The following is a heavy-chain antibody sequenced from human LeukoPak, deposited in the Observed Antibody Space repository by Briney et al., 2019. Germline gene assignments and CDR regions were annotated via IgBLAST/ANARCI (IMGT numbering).Heavy chain of an antibody. CDR2: IWFDGSNK. D-gene: IGHD4-23*01. V-gene: IGHV3-33*01. J-gene: IGHJ1*01. Sequence: GGSLRLSCAASGFTFSSYGMHWVRQAPGKGLEWVAVIWFDGSNKYYADSVKGRFTISRDNSKITLYLQMNSLRAEDTAVYYCARDVYGGNSAEYFQHWGQGTLVTVAS. CDR1: GFTFSSYG. CDR3: ARDVYGGNSAEYFQH.